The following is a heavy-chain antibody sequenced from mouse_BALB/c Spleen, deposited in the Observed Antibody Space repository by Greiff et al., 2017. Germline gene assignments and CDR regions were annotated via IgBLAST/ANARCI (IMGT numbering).Heavy chain of an antibody. Sequence: QVQLQQPGAELVKPGTSVKLSCKASGYTFTSYYMYWVKQRPGQGLEWIGEINPSNGGTNFNEKFKSKATLTVDKSSSTAYMQLSSLTSEDSAVYYCTRRNWEWFAYWGQGTLVTVSA. J-gene: IGHJ3*01. CDR2: INPSNGGT. CDR1: GYTFTSYY. V-gene: IGHV1S81*02. D-gene: IGHD4-1*01. CDR3: TRRNWEWFAY.